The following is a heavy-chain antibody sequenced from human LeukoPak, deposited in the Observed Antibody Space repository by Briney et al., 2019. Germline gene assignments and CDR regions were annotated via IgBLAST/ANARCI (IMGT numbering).Heavy chain of an antibody. V-gene: IGHV1-18*01. J-gene: IGHJ4*02. D-gene: IGHD5-12*01. CDR1: GYTFTSYG. Sequence: AAATVTFKCSGYTFTSYGFSWLRQPPAQGGEGVGGICFYNGNTNYAQKLQGRVTMTRDTSTSTDYMELRSLRSDDTAVYYCAREKSGYSGYGPYYFNYWGQGTLVTVSS. CDR2: ICFYNGNT. CDR3: AREKSGYSGYGPYYFNY.